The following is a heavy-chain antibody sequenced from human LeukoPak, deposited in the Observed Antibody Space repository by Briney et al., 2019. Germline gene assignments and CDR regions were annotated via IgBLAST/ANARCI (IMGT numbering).Heavy chain of an antibody. CDR2: ISSDVKTA. D-gene: IGHD2-2*01. Sequence: GGSLRLSCLASGFTSSTYPIHWVRQAPGKGLEYVTAISSDVKTAYYADSVKGRFTISRDNSKNTVFLQMSSLSAEVSAVYYCVKARGYCSTSSCFLEYWGQGTLVTVSS. J-gene: IGHJ4*02. V-gene: IGHV3-64D*06. CDR3: VKARGYCSTSSCFLEY. CDR1: GFTSSTYP.